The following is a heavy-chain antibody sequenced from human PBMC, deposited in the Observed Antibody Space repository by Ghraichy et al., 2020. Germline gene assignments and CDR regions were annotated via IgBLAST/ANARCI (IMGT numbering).Heavy chain of an antibody. Sequence: SVKVSCKSSGGSFNTYAINWVRRAPGQGLEWMGGIIPVLGRANYAQKFQSRVTITADESTNTAYMELSSLRSEDTAVYYCARTFEFWSGYQYAMDVWGQGTTVTVFS. CDR2: IIPVLGRA. V-gene: IGHV1-69*10. CDR3: ARTFEFWSGYQYAMDV. D-gene: IGHD3-3*01. J-gene: IGHJ6*02. CDR1: GGSFNTYA.